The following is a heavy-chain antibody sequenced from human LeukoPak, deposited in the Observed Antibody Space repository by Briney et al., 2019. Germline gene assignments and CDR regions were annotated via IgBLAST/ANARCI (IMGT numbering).Heavy chain of an antibody. CDR1: GFTFSSYA. Sequence: GRSLRLSCAASGFTFSSYAMHWVRQAPGKGLEWVAVISYDGSNKYYADSVKGRFTISRDNSKNTLYLQMNSLSAEDTAVYYCARGTLWFGLGHLDYWGQGTLVTVSS. D-gene: IGHD3-10*01. J-gene: IGHJ4*02. CDR3: ARGTLWFGLGHLDY. V-gene: IGHV3-30*04. CDR2: ISYDGSNK.